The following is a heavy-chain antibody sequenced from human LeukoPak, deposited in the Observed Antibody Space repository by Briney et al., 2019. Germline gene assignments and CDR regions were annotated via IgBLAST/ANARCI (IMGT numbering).Heavy chain of an antibody. J-gene: IGHJ4*02. CDR1: GFHVITYY. Sequence: GSLRLSCAASGFHVITYYMNWFRQAPGKGLEWASVIYSDFRTYYADSVKGRFIISKDTSKNTLYPQMNSLRAEDTAVYYCAKDGRGFGEYLDYWGQGTLVTVSS. CDR2: IYSDFRT. D-gene: IGHD3-10*01. CDR3: AKDGRGFGEYLDY. V-gene: IGHV3-53*05.